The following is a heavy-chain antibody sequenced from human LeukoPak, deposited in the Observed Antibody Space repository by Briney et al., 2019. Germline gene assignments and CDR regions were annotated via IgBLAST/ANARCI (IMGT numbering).Heavy chain of an antibody. CDR3: ARVAGGYVYHLDY. Sequence: GASVTVSCKASGYTFTDYYTHWVRQAPGQGLEWMGWMNPNNGVTNYAQKFQGRVTMTSDTSISTAYMELSRLRSDDTAVYYCARVAGGYVYHLDYWGQGTLVTVSS. V-gene: IGHV1-2*02. CDR1: GYTFTDYY. CDR2: MNPNNGVT. D-gene: IGHD5-12*01. J-gene: IGHJ4*02.